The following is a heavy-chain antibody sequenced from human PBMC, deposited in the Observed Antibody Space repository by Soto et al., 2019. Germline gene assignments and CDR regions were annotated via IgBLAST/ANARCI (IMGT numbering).Heavy chain of an antibody. D-gene: IGHD4-17*01. Sequence: ASVKVSCKASGYTCTIYGISGVLQSPLQGLDWMGCISAYNGNTNYAQKLQGRVTMTTDTSTSTAYMELRSLRSDDTAVYYCARRTRRGYYYYYGMDVWGQGTTVTVSS. V-gene: IGHV1-18*01. J-gene: IGHJ6*02. CDR3: ARRTRRGYYYYYGMDV. CDR2: ISAYNGNT. CDR1: GYTCTIYG.